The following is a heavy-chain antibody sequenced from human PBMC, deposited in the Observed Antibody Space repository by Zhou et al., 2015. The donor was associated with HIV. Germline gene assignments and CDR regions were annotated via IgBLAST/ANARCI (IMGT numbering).Heavy chain of an antibody. CDR2: INPNSGGT. CDR3: ARPEALNYYGSGSYSSDAFDI. CDR1: GYTFTGYY. D-gene: IGHD3-10*01. J-gene: IGHJ3*02. Sequence: QVQLVQSGAEVKKPGASVKVSCKASGYTFTGYYMHWVRQAPGQGLEWMGWINPNSGGTNYAQKFQGRVTMTRDTSISTAYMELSRLRSDDTAVYYCARPEALNYYGSGSYSSDAFDIWGQGTMVTVSS. V-gene: IGHV1-2*02.